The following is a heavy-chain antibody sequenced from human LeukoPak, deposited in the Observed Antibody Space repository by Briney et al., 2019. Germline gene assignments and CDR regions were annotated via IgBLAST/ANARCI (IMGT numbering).Heavy chain of an antibody. CDR2: IKQDGSEK. Sequence: QPGGSLRLSCADSGFTFSSYWMTWVRQAPGKGLEWVANIKQDGSEKYYVDSVKGRFTISRDNAKNSLYLQMNSLRAEDTAVYYCAKGMGGFDYWGQGTLVTVSS. V-gene: IGHV3-7*03. CDR3: AKGMGGFDY. CDR1: GFTFSSYW. J-gene: IGHJ4*02. D-gene: IGHD1-26*01.